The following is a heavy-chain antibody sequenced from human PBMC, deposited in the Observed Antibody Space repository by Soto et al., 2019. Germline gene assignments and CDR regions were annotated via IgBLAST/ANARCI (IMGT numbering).Heavy chain of an antibody. CDR3: ARPLRDRNYYYGMAV. CDR1: GGTFSKYA. V-gene: IGHV1-69*01. J-gene: IGHJ6*02. CDR2: TIPMCGTP. D-gene: IGHD3-22*01. Sequence: QVQLVQSGAEMQKPGASVRVSCKASGGTFSKYAFSWVRQAPGQGLEWLGGTIPMCGTPNYAQKFQGRVAISADASTATVYMELSSMSSEDTAVYFCARPLRDRNYYYGMAVWGQGTTVTVSS.